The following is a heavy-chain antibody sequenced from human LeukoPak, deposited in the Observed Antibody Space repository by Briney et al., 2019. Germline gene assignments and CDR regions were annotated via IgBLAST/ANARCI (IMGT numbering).Heavy chain of an antibody. J-gene: IGHJ4*02. CDR1: GYTFTSYG. V-gene: IGHV1-18*01. Sequence: ASVKVSCKASGYTFTSYGISWVRRAPGQGLEWMGWISAYNGNTNYAQRLQGRVTMTTDTSTSTAYMELRSLRSDDTAVYYCASGYSSGWRPPLFDYWGQGTLVTVSS. CDR3: ASGYSSGWRPPLFDY. CDR2: ISAYNGNT. D-gene: IGHD6-19*01.